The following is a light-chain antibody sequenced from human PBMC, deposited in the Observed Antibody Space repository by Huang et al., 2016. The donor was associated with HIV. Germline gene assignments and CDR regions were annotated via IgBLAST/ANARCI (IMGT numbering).Light chain of an antibody. V-gene: IGKV3-15*01. J-gene: IGKJ4*01. Sequence: EIVMTQSPATLSLSPGERATLSCRANKSVNTNLAWYQQRFGQAPRLLIYGSSTRASGIPARFSGSGSGTDFTLTISSLQSEDVALYFCQQYNNLLLSFGGGTKVDI. CDR1: KSVNTN. CDR3: QQYNNLLLS. CDR2: GSS.